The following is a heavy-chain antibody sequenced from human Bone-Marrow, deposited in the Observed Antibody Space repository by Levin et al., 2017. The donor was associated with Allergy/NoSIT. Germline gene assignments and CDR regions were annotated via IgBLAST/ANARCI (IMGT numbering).Heavy chain of an antibody. Sequence: LSLTCAASGFTVSNNYVWWVRQAPGKGLEWVSLIYSGGSTYYADSVKGRFSISSDGSKNTLYLQMNSLRAEDTAMYYCGRDVGPWGQGTMVTVSS. J-gene: IGHJ3*01. CDR2: IYSGGST. CDR1: GFTVSNNY. V-gene: IGHV3-53*01. CDR3: GRDVGP. D-gene: IGHD1-26*01.